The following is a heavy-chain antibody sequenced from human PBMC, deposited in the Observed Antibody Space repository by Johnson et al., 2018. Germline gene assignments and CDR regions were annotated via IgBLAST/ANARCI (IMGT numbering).Heavy chain of an antibody. CDR2: IYYSGNA. CDR3: ARGTYGSSWGRMDV. V-gene: IGHV4-59*01. Sequence: QVRLQESGPGLVKHSETLSLRCIVSGGSTSLSYWHWIRQPPGKGLEWVGHIYYSGNAAYNLSLKSLVTFSVDTSKNPFSLSLSSVTDADPAIYFCARGTYGSSWGRMDVWGQGTTVIVSS. J-gene: IGHJ6*02. D-gene: IGHD6-13*01. CDR1: GGSTSLSY.